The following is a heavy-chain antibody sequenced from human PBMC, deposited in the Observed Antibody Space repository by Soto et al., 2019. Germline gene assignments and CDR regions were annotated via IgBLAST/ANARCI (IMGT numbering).Heavy chain of an antibody. V-gene: IGHV3-66*01. Sequence: VQLVESGGGLVQPGGSLRLSCAASGFTVSSNYMSWVRQAPGKGLEWVSVIYSGGSTYYADSVKGRFTISRDNSKNTLYLQMNSLRAEDTAVYYCARARTPYCSSTSCYQDYYYYYYMDVWGKGTTVTVSS. CDR1: GFTVSSNY. D-gene: IGHD2-2*01. CDR3: ARARTPYCSSTSCYQDYYYYYYMDV. J-gene: IGHJ6*03. CDR2: IYSGGST.